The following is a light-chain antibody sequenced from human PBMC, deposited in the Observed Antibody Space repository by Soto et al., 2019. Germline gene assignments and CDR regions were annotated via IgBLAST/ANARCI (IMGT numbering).Light chain of an antibody. CDR2: EVI. Sequence: QSALTQPPSVSGSPGQSVTISCTGTSSYVGAYNRVSWYRQPPGTAPKLIIYEVINRPSGFPDRFSGSKSGNTASLTISGLQAEDEADYYCSSYISSSTYVLFGGGTKLTVL. CDR3: SSYISSSTYVL. CDR1: SSYVGAYNR. V-gene: IGLV2-18*02. J-gene: IGLJ2*01.